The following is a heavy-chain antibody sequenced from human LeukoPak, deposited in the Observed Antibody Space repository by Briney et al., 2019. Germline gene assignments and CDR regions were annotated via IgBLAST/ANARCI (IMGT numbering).Heavy chain of an antibody. V-gene: IGHV1-46*01. CDR3: ARDSICSSGWLQLDY. J-gene: IGHJ4*02. CDR2: INPSGGST. D-gene: IGHD6-19*01. CDR1: GYTFTSYY. Sequence: ASVKVSCKASGYTFTSYYMHWVRQAPGQGLEWMGIINPSGGSTSYAQRFQGRVTMTRDTSTSTVYMELSSLRSEDTAVYYCARDSICSSGWLQLDYWGQGTLVTVSS.